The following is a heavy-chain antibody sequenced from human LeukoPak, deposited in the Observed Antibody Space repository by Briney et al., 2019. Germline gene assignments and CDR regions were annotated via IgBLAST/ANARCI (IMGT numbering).Heavy chain of an antibody. CDR3: AREGSYCVGGDCYSFDF. V-gene: IGHV1-2*02. J-gene: IGHJ4*02. CDR1: GYRFISHY. D-gene: IGHD2-21*02. CDR2: MHAGNGNT. Sequence: EASVKVSCKASGYRFISHYIHWVRQAPRQGPEWLGWMHAGNGNTRYPEKFEGRVTMTRDTSSNTAYMDLTSLRSDDTAVYYCAREGSYCVGGDCYSFDFWGQGTLVTVSS.